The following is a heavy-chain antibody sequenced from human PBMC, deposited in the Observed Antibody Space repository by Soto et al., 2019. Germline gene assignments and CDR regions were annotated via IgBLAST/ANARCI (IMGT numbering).Heavy chain of an antibody. Sequence: EMQLSESGGGLVQPGGSLRLSCAASGFTFGSYAMSWVRQAPGKGLEWVSAISGGGSGTYYADSVKGRFTISRDNSKKTLFLQMNSQRVEDTAIYYCAKDPKSTVRFNWFDPWGQGTLVTVSS. V-gene: IGHV3-23*01. D-gene: IGHD2-8*02. J-gene: IGHJ5*02. CDR3: AKDPKSTVRFNWFDP. CDR2: ISGGGSGT. CDR1: GFTFGSYA.